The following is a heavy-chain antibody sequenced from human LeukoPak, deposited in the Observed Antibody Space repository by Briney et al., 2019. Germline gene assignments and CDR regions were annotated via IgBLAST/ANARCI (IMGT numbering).Heavy chain of an antibody. CDR1: GITFKNAW. Sequence: GSLRLSCAVSGITFKNAWLSWVRQAPGRGLEWVARIKSKTDGGTTDYAAPVSGRFDISRDDSQNMFYLQMNSLRAEDTAVYYCTTDHVQYGLEHWGQGTLVTVSS. CDR3: TTDHVQYGLEH. V-gene: IGHV3-15*01. D-gene: IGHD2/OR15-2a*01. CDR2: IKSKTDGGTT. J-gene: IGHJ4*02.